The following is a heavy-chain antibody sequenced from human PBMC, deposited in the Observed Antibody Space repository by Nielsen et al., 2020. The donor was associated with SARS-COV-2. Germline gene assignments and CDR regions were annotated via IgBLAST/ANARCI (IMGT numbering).Heavy chain of an antibody. CDR1: GYSFTSYW. D-gene: IGHD3-10*01. Sequence: GESLKISCKGSGYSFTSYWISWVRQMPGKGLEWMGIIYPGDSDTRYSPSFQGQVTISADKSISTAYLQWSSLKASDTAMYYCALWFGELLPGMDVWGQGTTVTVSS. J-gene: IGHJ6*02. CDR3: ALWFGELLPGMDV. V-gene: IGHV5-51*01. CDR2: IYPGDSDT.